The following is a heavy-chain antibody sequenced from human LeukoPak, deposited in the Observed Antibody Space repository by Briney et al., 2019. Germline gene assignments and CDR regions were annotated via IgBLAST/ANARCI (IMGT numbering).Heavy chain of an antibody. Sequence: GGSLRLSCAASGFTFSSYGMHWVRQAPGKGLEWVAVIWYDGSNKYYADSVKGRFTISRDNAKNSLYLQMNSLRAEDTAVYYCARGNEYYDFWSGPMGAFDIWGQGTMVTVSS. CDR1: GFTFSSYG. D-gene: IGHD3-3*01. J-gene: IGHJ3*02. CDR3: ARGNEYYDFWSGPMGAFDI. CDR2: IWYDGSNK. V-gene: IGHV3-33*01.